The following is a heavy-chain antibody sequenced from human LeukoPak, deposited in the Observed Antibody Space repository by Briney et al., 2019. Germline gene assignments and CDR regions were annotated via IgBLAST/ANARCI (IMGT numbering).Heavy chain of an antibody. V-gene: IGHV3-11*01. CDR1: GFTFSDYY. CDR2: ISSSGSTI. D-gene: IGHD3-22*01. CDR3: ARSNNYYDSSGYWFDY. J-gene: IGHJ4*02. Sequence: GGSLRLSCAASGFTFSDYYMSWIRQAPGKGLEWVSYISSSGSTIYYADSVKGRFTISRDNAKNSLYLQMNSLRAEDTAVYYCARSNNYYDSSGYWFDYWGQGTLVTVSS.